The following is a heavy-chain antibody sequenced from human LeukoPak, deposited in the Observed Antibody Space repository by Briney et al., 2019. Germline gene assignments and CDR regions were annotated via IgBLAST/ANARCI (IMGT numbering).Heavy chain of an antibody. J-gene: IGHJ6*02. CDR2: IYSGGST. V-gene: IGHV3-53*04. CDR1: GFTVSSNY. D-gene: IGHD3-22*01. CDR3: ARLPLLYDSSGYGYYYYYGMDV. Sequence: GGSLRLSCAASGFTVSSNYMSGVRQAPGKGLEGVAVIYSGGSTYYAVSVKARFTISRHNSKNTLYIQMNSLRAQDTAVYYCARLPLLYDSSGYGYYYYYGMDVWGQGTTVTVSS.